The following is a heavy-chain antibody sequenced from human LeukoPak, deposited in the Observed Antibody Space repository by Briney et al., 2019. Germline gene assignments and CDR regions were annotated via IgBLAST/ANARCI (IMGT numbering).Heavy chain of an antibody. D-gene: IGHD5-18*01. V-gene: IGHV1-8*01. CDR1: GYTFTSYD. CDR2: MSPNSGNT. CDR3: ARDYPQDTAMAPDY. Sequence: GASVKLFCTASGYTFTSYDINGVRQATGQGLEWMGWMSPNSGNTGYAQKFQGRVTMTRNTSISTAYMELSSLRSEDTAVYYCARDYPQDTAMAPDYWGQGTLVTVSS. J-gene: IGHJ4*02.